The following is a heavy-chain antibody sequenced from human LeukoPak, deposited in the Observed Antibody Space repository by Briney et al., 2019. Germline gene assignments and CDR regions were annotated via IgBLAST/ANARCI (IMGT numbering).Heavy chain of an antibody. CDR1: GYTFTDYY. V-gene: IGHV1-2*02. CDR3: SREDY. CDR2: INPNSGGT. Sequence: ASVKVSCKGSGYTFTDYYRHWVRQAPGQGLEWVGWINPNSGGTNYAQKFQGRVTMTRDTSISTVYMELSRLRSDDTAVYYCSREDYWGQGTLVTVSS. J-gene: IGHJ4*02.